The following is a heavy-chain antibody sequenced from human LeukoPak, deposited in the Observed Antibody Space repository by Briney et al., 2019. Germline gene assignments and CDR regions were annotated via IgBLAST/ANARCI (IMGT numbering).Heavy chain of an antibody. CDR1: GGSISSSSYY. Sequence: SETLSLTCTVSGGSISSSSYYWGWIRQPPGKGLEWIGSIYYSGSTYYNPSLKSRVTISVGTSKNQFSLKLSSVTAADTAVYYCARHGGWEMATIADYRGQGTLVTVSS. V-gene: IGHV4-39*01. D-gene: IGHD5-24*01. J-gene: IGHJ4*02. CDR2: IYYSGST. CDR3: ARHGGWEMATIADY.